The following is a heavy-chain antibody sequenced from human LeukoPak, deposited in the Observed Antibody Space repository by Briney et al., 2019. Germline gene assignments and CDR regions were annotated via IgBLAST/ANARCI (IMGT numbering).Heavy chain of an antibody. D-gene: IGHD3-3*01. CDR1: GGSISSYY. V-gene: IGHV4-59*01. CDR2: IYYSGST. Sequence: SETLSLTCTVSGGSISSYYWSWIRQPPGKGLEWIGYIYYSGSTNYNPSLKSRVTISVDTSKSQFSLKLSSVTAADTAVYYCARAPGVVTNFDYWGQGTLVTVSS. CDR3: ARAPGVVTNFDY. J-gene: IGHJ4*02.